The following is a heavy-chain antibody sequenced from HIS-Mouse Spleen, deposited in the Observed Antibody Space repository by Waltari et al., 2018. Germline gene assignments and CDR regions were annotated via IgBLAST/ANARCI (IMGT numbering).Heavy chain of an antibody. CDR2: INPNSGGT. J-gene: IGHJ3*02. Sequence: QVQLVQSGAEVKKRGASVKASCKASGYTFTGYYMHWGRQAPGQGLDWMGWINPNSGGTNYAQKFQGRVTMTRDTSISTAYMELSRLRSDDTAVYYCARDSPKQLGGDAFDIWGQGTMVTVSS. CDR1: GYTFTGYY. CDR3: ARDSPKQLGGDAFDI. V-gene: IGHV1-2*02. D-gene: IGHD3-10*01.